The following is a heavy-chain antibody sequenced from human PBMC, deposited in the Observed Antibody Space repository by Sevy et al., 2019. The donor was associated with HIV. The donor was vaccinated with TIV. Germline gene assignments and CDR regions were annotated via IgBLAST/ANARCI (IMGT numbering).Heavy chain of an antibody. J-gene: IGHJ4*02. CDR1: GGSFSGYY. Sequence: SETLSLTCAVYGGSFSGYYWSWIRQPPGKGLEWIGEISHSGTVNYNPSLKSRVTISVDRSKDQFSLKLSSVTAAETAVYYCARGNIEITMMIVVFTGGIYYFDYWGQGTLVTVSS. D-gene: IGHD3-22*01. CDR3: ARGNIEITMMIVVFTGGIYYFDY. CDR2: ISHSGTV. V-gene: IGHV4-34*01.